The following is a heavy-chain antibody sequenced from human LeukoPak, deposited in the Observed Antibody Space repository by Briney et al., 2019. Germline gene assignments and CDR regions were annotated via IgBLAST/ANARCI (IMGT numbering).Heavy chain of an antibody. J-gene: IGHJ1*01. CDR3: ARALTYYYDSSGYYTEYSQH. D-gene: IGHD3-22*01. V-gene: IGHV1-69*05. CDR2: IIPIFGTA. Sequence: ASVKVSCKASGGTFSSYAISWVRQAPGQGLEWMGRIIPIFGTANYAQKFQGRVTITTDESTSTAYMELSSLRSEDTAVYYCARALTYYYDSSGYYTEYSQHWGQGTLVTVSS. CDR1: GGTFSSYA.